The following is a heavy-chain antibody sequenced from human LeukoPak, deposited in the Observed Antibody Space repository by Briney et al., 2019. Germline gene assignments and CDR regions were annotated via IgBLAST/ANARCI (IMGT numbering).Heavy chain of an antibody. CDR1: GGSISSYY. D-gene: IGHD6-19*01. V-gene: IGHV4-59*01. CDR2: IYYSGST. J-gene: IGHJ4*02. Sequence: SETLSLTCTASGGSISSYYWSWIRQPPGKGLEWIGYIYYSGSTNYNPSLKSRVTISVDTSKNQFSLKLSSVTAADTAVYNCAREGRSSGWSDYWGQVTLVTVSS. CDR3: AREGRSSGWSDY.